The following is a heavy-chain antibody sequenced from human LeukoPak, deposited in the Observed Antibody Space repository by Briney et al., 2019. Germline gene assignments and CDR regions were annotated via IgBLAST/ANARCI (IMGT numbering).Heavy chain of an antibody. CDR2: IYTSGST. V-gene: IGHV4-61*02. CDR3: ATDFWSGFLAFDI. J-gene: IGHJ3*02. Sequence: PSETLSLTCTVSGGSISSGSYYWSWIRQPAGKGLEWIGRIYTSGSTNYNPSLKSRVTISVDTSKNQFSLKLSSVTAADTAVYYCATDFWSGFLAFDIWGQGTMVTVSS. CDR1: GGSISSGSYY. D-gene: IGHD3-3*01.